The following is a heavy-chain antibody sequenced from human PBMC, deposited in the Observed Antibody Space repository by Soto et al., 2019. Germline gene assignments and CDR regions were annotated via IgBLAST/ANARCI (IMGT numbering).Heavy chain of an antibody. V-gene: IGHV1-8*01. D-gene: IGHD4-17*01. CDR3: ARGIKSGEYSRWFEP. CDR1: GYIFTNYD. J-gene: IGHJ5*02. CDR2: INPNSGNT. Sequence: QVQLVQSGAEVKKPGASVKVSCKASGYIFTNYDINWVRQATGQGLEYLGWINPNSGNTGYVQKFQGRVTMTRNTTIKTDNMELNSLRSGDTAEYYCARGIKSGEYSRWFEPWGQGCLVTVSS.